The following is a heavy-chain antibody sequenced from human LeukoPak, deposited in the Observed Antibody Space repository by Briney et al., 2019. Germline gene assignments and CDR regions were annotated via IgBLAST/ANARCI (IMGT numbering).Heavy chain of an antibody. CDR1: GFTFRTFA. V-gene: IGHV3-23*01. CDR2: ITGGGETT. J-gene: IGHJ4*02. Sequence: PGGSLRLSCAASGFTFRTFAMNWVRQAPGKGLGWVSGITGGGETTYYADSVKGRFTISRDNSKHTLYLQMNSLRAEDTAVYYCAKDWVGPTAYIDYWGQGTLVTVSS. CDR3: AKDWVGPTAYIDY. D-gene: IGHD1-26*01.